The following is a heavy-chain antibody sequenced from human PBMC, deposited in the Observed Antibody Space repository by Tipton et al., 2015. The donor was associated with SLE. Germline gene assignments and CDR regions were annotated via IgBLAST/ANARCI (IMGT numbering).Heavy chain of an antibody. CDR3: ARGSLDEQWLAYFDY. D-gene: IGHD6-19*01. CDR2: IRSDGSNK. J-gene: IGHJ4*02. V-gene: IGHV3-30*02. CDR1: GLTFRNYG. Sequence: SLRLSCAVSGLTFRNYGFHWVRQAPGKGLEWVSFIRSDGSNKFYADSVRGRFSVSRDNSRNTVFLQLNSLRGEDTAVYHCARGSLDEQWLAYFDYWGQGTLVTVSS.